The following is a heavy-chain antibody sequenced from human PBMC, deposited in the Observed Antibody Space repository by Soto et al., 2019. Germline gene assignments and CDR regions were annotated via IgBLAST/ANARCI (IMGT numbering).Heavy chain of an antibody. CDR1: GFTFSSYS. CDR2: ISSSSSTI. D-gene: IGHD3-10*01. V-gene: IGHV3-48*01. Sequence: GGSLRLSCAASGFTFSSYSMNWVRQAPGKGLEWVSYISSSSSTIYYADSVKGRFTISRDNAKNSLYLQMNSLRAEDTAVYYCARATLTMVRGVTLKGYYYYMDVWGKGTTVTVSS. J-gene: IGHJ6*03. CDR3: ARATLTMVRGVTLKGYYYYMDV.